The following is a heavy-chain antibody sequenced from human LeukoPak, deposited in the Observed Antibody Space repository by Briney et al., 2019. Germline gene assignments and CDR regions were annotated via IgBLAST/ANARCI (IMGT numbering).Heavy chain of an antibody. CDR3: AGPSAGLVGALPWVLDY. D-gene: IGHD1-26*01. CDR2: IIPIFGTA. J-gene: IGHJ4*02. V-gene: IGHV1-69*13. Sequence: SVKVSCKASGGTFSSYAISWVRQAPGQGLEWMGGIIPIFGTANYAQKFQGRVTITADESTSTAYMELSSLRFEDTAVYYCAGPSAGLVGALPWVLDYWGQGTLVTVSS. CDR1: GGTFSSYA.